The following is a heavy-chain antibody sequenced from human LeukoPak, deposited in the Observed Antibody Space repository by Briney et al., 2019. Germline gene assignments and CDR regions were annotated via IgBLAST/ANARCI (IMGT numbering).Heavy chain of an antibody. CDR1: GFTFSSYW. CDR3: ARSTVTRQYYFDY. D-gene: IGHD4-17*01. CDR2: IKQDGSEK. V-gene: IGHV3-7*03. J-gene: IGHJ4*02. Sequence: EGSLRLSCAASGFTFSSYWMSWVRQAPGKGLEWVANIKQDGSEKYYVDSVKGRFTISRDNAKNSLYLQMNSLRAEDTAVYYCARSTVTRQYYFDYWGQGTLVTVSS.